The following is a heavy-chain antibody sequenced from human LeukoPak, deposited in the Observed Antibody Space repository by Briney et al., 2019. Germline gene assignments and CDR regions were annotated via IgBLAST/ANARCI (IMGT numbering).Heavy chain of an antibody. V-gene: IGHV3-15*01. D-gene: IGHD6-13*01. J-gene: IGHJ4*02. CDR3: TTADRYSSSWARFDY. CDR1: GFTFSNAW. Sequence: GGSLRLSCAASGFTFSNAWMSWVRQAPGRGLEWVGRIKSKTDGGTTDYAAPVKGRFTISRDDSKNTLYLQMNSLKTEDTAVYYCTTADRYSSSWARFDYWGQGTLVTVSS. CDR2: IKSKTDGGTT.